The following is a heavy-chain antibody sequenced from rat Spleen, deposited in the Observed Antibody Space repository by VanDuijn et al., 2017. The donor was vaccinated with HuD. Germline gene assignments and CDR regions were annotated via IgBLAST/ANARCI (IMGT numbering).Heavy chain of an antibody. CDR3: TRLWDS. CDR1: GFTFSDYY. Sequence: EVQLVESGGGLVQPGRSLKLSCGTSGFTFSDYYMAWVRQAPTKGLEWVATIIYDGSRTYYRDSVKGRFTISRDNAKSTLLLQMNSLRSEDTATYYCTRLWDSWGQGVMVTVSS. CDR2: IIYDGSRT. V-gene: IGHV5-17*01. J-gene: IGHJ2*01.